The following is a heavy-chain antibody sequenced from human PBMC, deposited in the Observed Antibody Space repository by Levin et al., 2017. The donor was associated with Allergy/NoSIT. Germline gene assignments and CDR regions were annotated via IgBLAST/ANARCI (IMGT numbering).Heavy chain of an antibody. Sequence: SQTLSLTCAVYGGSFRGYYWSWIRQPPGKGLEWLGEINHSGSTNYNPSLKSRVTISVDTSKNQFSLKLSSVTAADTAVYYCASGYSYSRAFDYWGQGTLVTVSS. D-gene: IGHD5-18*01. CDR1: GGSFRGYY. V-gene: IGHV4-34*01. J-gene: IGHJ4*02. CDR3: ASGYSYSRAFDY. CDR2: INHSGST.